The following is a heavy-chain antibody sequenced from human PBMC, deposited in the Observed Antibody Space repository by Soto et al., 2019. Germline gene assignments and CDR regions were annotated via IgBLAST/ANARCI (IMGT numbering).Heavy chain of an antibody. CDR3: AKESSGYNYGFYNYFDY. Sequence: GGSLRLSCAVSGFPLEKYAMTWVRQAPGKGLEWVSAISSGGTYTDYADSVKGRFTLSRDNSKNMVYLQMHSLRAEDTAVYHCAKESSGYNYGFYNYFDYWGQGTLVTVSS. CDR2: ISSGGTYT. CDR1: GFPLEKYA. J-gene: IGHJ4*02. D-gene: IGHD5-18*01. V-gene: IGHV3-23*01.